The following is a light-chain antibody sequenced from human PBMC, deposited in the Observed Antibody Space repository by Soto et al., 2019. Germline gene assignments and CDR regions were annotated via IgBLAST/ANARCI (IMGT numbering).Light chain of an antibody. CDR1: SSDVGTYNY. Sequence: QSALIQPRSVSGSPGQSVTTSCTGTSSDVGTYNYVSWYRQHPGKAPKLMISDVSKRPSGVPDRFSGSKSDNTASLTISGLQAEDEGDYYCCSYAGSYIFVFGTGTKVTVL. V-gene: IGLV2-11*01. J-gene: IGLJ1*01. CDR3: CSYAGSYIFV. CDR2: DVS.